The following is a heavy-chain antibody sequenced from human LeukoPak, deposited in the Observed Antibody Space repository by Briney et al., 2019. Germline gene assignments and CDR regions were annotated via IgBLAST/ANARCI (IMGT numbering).Heavy chain of an antibody. Sequence: SETLSLTCTVSGGSISSSSYYWGWIRQPPGKGLEWIGSIYYSGSTYYNPSLKSRVTISVDTSKNQFSLKLSSVTAADTAVYYCARHEPSSSWSPRWFDPWGQGPLVTVSS. CDR1: GGSISSSSYY. D-gene: IGHD6-13*01. J-gene: IGHJ5*02. CDR3: ARHEPSSSWSPRWFDP. CDR2: IYYSGST. V-gene: IGHV4-39*01.